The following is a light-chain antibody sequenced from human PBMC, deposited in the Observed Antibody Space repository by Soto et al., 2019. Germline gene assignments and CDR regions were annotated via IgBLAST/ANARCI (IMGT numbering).Light chain of an antibody. CDR3: QQSYSSSASI. Sequence: DIQMTQSPSSLSASVGDRVTITCRASQSIDTFLNWYQHKPGKAPKLLIYDASTLQSGVPSRFSGSGSGRDFTLTITRLQREDFATYYCQQSYSSSASIFGQGTKLGIK. CDR1: QSIDTF. V-gene: IGKV1-39*01. J-gene: IGKJ2*02. CDR2: DAS.